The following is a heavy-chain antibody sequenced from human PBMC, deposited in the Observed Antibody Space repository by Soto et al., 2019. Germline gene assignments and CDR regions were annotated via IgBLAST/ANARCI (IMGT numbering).Heavy chain of an antibody. CDR1: GYTFTSYG. CDR2: ISAYNGNT. V-gene: IGHV1-18*04. J-gene: IGHJ6*02. Sequence: ASVKVSCKASGYTFTSYGISWVRQAPGQGLEWMGWISAYNGNTNYAQKLQGRVTMTTDTSTSTAYMELRSLRSDDTAVYYCARDCSGGSCYYYYGMDVWGQGTTVTVS. D-gene: IGHD2-15*01. CDR3: ARDCSGGSCYYYYGMDV.